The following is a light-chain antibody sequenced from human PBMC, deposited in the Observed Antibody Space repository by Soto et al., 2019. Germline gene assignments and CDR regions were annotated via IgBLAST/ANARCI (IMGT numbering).Light chain of an antibody. CDR3: SSYTSSSTLEV. CDR2: EVS. J-gene: IGLJ3*02. Sequence: QSALTQPASVSGSPGQSITISCTGTSSDVGGYNYVSWYQQHPGKAPKLMIYEVSNRPSGVSNLFSGSKSGNTASLTISGIQAEDEADYYCSSYTSSSTLEVFGGGTKLTVL. V-gene: IGLV2-14*01. CDR1: SSDVGGYNY.